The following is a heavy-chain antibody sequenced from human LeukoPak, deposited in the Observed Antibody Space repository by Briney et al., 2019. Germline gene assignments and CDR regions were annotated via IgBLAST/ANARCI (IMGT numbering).Heavy chain of an antibody. CDR2: VNWNGGST. Sequence: GGSLRLSCAASGFTFDDYGMSWVRQAPGKGLEWVSGVNWNGGSTGYADSVKGRFTISRDNAKNSLYLQMNSLRAEDTALYYCARDVQRDYFDYWGQGTLVTVSS. J-gene: IGHJ4*02. V-gene: IGHV3-20*04. CDR1: GFTFDDYG. CDR3: ARDVQRDYFDY. D-gene: IGHD1-1*01.